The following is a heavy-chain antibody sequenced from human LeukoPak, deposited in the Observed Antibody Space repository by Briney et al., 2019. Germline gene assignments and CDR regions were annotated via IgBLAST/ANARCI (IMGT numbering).Heavy chain of an antibody. Sequence: ASVKVSCKASGYTFTGYYMHWVRQAPGQGLEWMGWISAYNGNTNYAQKLQGRVTMTTDTSTSTAYMELRSLRSDDTAVYYCARDKGGYYFPNWFDPWGQGTLVTVSS. CDR3: ARDKGGYYFPNWFDP. CDR1: GYTFTGYY. CDR2: ISAYNGNT. D-gene: IGHD3-22*01. V-gene: IGHV1-18*04. J-gene: IGHJ5*02.